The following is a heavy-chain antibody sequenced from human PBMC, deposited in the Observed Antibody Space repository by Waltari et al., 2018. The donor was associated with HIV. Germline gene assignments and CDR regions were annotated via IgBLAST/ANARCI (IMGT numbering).Heavy chain of an antibody. Sequence: QVHLVQSGAEVKKPGASVKVSCKTSGYFFSSYYIHWVRQAPGQGLDWMGGLNPSGGATNYAQKCQGRVTMTTDTSTSTVYMELTNLRSEDTAVYYCAKDRQQYSYFGMDVWGQGTTVTVSS. D-gene: IGHD1-1*01. CDR2: LNPSGGAT. CDR3: AKDRQQYSYFGMDV. V-gene: IGHV1-46*01. CDR1: GYFFSSYY. J-gene: IGHJ6*02.